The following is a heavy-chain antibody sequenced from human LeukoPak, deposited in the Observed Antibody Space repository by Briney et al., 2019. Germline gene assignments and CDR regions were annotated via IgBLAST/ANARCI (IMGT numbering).Heavy chain of an antibody. J-gene: IGHJ4*02. CDR2: IYYSGST. Sequence: PSETLSLTCTVSGGSISSYYWGWIRQPPGKGLEWVGYIYYSGSTNYNPSLKSRVTISVDTSKNQFSLKLSSVTAADTAVYYCARVSGIVGATDFDYWGQGTLVTVSS. V-gene: IGHV4-59*08. CDR3: ARVSGIVGATDFDY. D-gene: IGHD1-26*01. CDR1: GGSISSYY.